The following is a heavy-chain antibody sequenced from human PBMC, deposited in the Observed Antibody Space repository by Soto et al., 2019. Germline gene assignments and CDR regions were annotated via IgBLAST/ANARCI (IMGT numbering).Heavy chain of an antibody. D-gene: IGHD2-8*01. CDR3: AREGCTNGVCYRYYFDY. V-gene: IGHV3-7*03. J-gene: IGHJ4*02. CDR1: GFTFSIYW. Sequence: PGGSLRLSCAASGFTFSIYWMSWVRQAPGKGLEWVANIKQDGSEKYYVDSVKGRFTISRDNAKNSLYLQMNSLRAEDTAVYYCAREGCTNGVCYRYYFDYWGQGTLVTVSS. CDR2: IKQDGSEK.